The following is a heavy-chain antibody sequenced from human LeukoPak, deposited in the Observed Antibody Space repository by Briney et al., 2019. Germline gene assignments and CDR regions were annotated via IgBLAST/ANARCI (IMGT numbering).Heavy chain of an antibody. CDR1: GYTFNRHW. Sequence: GESLKISCKGSGYTFNRHWIGWVRQMPGKGLEWMGIIYPGDSDTRYSPSFQGQVTISADKSISTAYLQWSSLKASDTAMYYCARVEDEWELPPRDYYYGMDVWGQGTTVTVSS. CDR2: IYPGDSDT. D-gene: IGHD1-26*01. CDR3: ARVEDEWELPPRDYYYGMDV. V-gene: IGHV5-51*01. J-gene: IGHJ6*02.